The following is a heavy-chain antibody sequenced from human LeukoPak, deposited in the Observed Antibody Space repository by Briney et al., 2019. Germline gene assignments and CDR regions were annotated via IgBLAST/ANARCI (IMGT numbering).Heavy chain of an antibody. Sequence: GGPLRLSCAASGFTFSNYWMSWVRQAPGKGLEWVANIKQGGSKKYYVDSVKGRFTISRDNAKNSLFLQMNSLSAEDTAVYYCAMDLGEYNYAPFDYWGQGSLVTVSS. J-gene: IGHJ4*02. CDR3: AMDLGEYNYAPFDY. V-gene: IGHV3-7*04. CDR2: IKQGGSKK. D-gene: IGHD5-18*01. CDR1: GFTFSNYW.